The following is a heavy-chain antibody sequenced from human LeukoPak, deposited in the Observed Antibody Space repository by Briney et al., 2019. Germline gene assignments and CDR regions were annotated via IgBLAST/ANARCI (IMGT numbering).Heavy chain of an antibody. CDR2: IYPGDSDT. CDR3: VRFGLTSSLDY. J-gene: IGHJ4*02. CDR1: GYRLTDNW. D-gene: IGHD6-13*01. V-gene: IGHV5-51*01. Sequence: GESLKISCKISGYRLTDNWIGWVRQVPGKGLEWMGLIYPGDSDTRYSPSFQGQVTFSVDMSISTAYLQLSGLRASDTAIYYCVRFGLTSSLDYWGQGTLVTV.